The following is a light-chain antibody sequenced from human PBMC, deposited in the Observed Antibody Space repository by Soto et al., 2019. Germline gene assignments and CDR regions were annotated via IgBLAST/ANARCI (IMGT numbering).Light chain of an antibody. V-gene: IGKV1-5*01. CDR2: DAS. CDR1: QSIGSS. J-gene: IGKJ2*01. Sequence: DIRMPQSPSTLAASVGDRVTIPCLASQSIGSSLAWYQQKPGKGPKLLISDASTLESGVPSRFSGSGFGTEFALTISSLQPDDFATFYCQQYNSYGTFGQGTKLEIK. CDR3: QQYNSYGT.